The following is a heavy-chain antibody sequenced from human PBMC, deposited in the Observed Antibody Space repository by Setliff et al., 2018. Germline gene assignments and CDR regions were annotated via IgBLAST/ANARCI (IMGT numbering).Heavy chain of an antibody. J-gene: IGHJ5*02. V-gene: IGHV4-39*07. CDR1: GGSISSSSYY. D-gene: IGHD2-21*02. CDR3: ARDRLRGWFDP. Sequence: SETLSLTCTVSGGSISSSSYYWGWIRQPPGKGLEWSGEINHSGSTNYNPSLKSRVTISVDTSKNQFSLKLSSVTAADTAVYYCARDRLRGWFDPWGQGTLVTVSS. CDR2: INHSGST.